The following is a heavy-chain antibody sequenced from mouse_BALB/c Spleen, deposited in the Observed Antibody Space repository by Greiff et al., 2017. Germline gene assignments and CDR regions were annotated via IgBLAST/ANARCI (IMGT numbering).Heavy chain of an antibody. Sequence: QVQLQQSGPGLVAPSQSLSTTCTVSGFSLTSYGVHWVRQPPGKGLEWLGVIWAGGSTNYNSALMSRLSISKDNSKSQVFLKMNSLQTDDTAMYYCARRGPYAMDYWGQGTSVTVSS. CDR3: ARRGPYAMDY. CDR1: GFSLTSYG. V-gene: IGHV2-9*02. J-gene: IGHJ4*01. CDR2: IWAGGST.